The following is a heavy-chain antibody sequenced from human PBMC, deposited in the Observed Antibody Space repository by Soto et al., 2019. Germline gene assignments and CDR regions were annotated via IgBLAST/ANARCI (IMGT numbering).Heavy chain of an antibody. CDR1: GGTFSSYA. V-gene: IGHV1-69*01. CDR3: ARGDTYYYDSSGYYGDY. Sequence: QVQLVQSGAEVKKPGSSVKVSCKASGGTFSSYAISWVRQAPGQGLEWMGGIIPIFGTANYAQKFQGRVTINADESTSTAYMELSSLRSEDTAVYYCARGDTYYYDSSGYYGDYWGQGTLVTVSS. J-gene: IGHJ4*02. CDR2: IIPIFGTA. D-gene: IGHD3-22*01.